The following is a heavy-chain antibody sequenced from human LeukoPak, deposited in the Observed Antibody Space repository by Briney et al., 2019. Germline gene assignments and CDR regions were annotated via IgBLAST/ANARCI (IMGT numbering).Heavy chain of an antibody. CDR1: GGTISSGGYS. J-gene: IGHJ4*02. D-gene: IGHD4-17*01. CDR2: IYHSGST. Sequence: SETLSLTCAASGGTISSGGYSWSWIRQPPGKGLEWIGYIYHSGSTYYNPSLKSRVTISVDRSKNQFSLKLSSVTAADTAVYYCARDYYGDRGGFDYWGQGTLVTVSS. V-gene: IGHV4-30-2*01. CDR3: ARDYYGDRGGFDY.